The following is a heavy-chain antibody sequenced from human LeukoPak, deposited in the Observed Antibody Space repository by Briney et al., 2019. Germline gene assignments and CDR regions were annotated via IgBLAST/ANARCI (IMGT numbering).Heavy chain of an antibody. Sequence: SETLSLTCTVSGGSISSSSYYWGWIRQPPGKGLEWIGSIYYSGGTYYNPSLKSRVTISVDTSKNQFSLKLSSVTAADTAVYYCARKGRVAGGDYWGQGTLVTVSS. CDR2: IYYSGGT. J-gene: IGHJ4*02. V-gene: IGHV4-39*01. D-gene: IGHD6-19*01. CDR3: ARKGRVAGGDY. CDR1: GGSISSSSYY.